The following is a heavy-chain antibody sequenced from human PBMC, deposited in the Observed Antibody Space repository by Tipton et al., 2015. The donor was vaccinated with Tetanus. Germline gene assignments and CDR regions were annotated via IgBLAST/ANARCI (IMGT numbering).Heavy chain of an antibody. CDR1: GFTISSHW. CDR3: ARAGDFRFDY. Sequence: SLRLSCKASGFTISSHWIHWVRQAPGKGLVWVSRINPDGTTIDYADSVKGRFTISRDDAKNTLYLHMNSLRAEDTAVYYCARAGDFRFDYWGQGTLVPVSS. V-gene: IGHV3-74*01. CDR2: INPDGTTI. J-gene: IGHJ4*02. D-gene: IGHD4-17*01.